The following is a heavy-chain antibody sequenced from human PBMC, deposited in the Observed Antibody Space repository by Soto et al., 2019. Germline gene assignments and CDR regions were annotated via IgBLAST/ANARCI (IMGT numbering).Heavy chain of an antibody. Sequence: QLQLQESGPGLVKPSETLSLTCTVSGGSISSSSYYWGWIRQPPGKGLEWIGSIYYSGSTYYNPSLKSRVTISVDTSKNQFSLKLSSVTAADTAVYYCARHVRVAAALIYYYYGMDVWGQGTTVTVSS. V-gene: IGHV4-39*01. CDR2: IYYSGST. D-gene: IGHD6-13*01. CDR3: ARHVRVAAALIYYYYGMDV. J-gene: IGHJ6*02. CDR1: GGSISSSSYY.